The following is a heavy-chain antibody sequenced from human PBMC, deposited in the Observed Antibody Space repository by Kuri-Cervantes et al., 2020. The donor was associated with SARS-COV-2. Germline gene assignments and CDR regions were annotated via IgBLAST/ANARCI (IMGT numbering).Heavy chain of an antibody. CDR2: IKQDGSEK. V-gene: IGHV3-7*01. CDR1: GFTFSSYW. Sequence: GESLKISCAASGFTFSSYWMSWVRQAPGKGLEWVANIKQDGSEKYYVDSVKGRFTISRDNAKNSLYPQMNSLRAEDTAVYYCARDPETSWYFDLWGRGTLVTVSS. D-gene: IGHD1-7*01. J-gene: IGHJ2*01. CDR3: ARDPETSWYFDL.